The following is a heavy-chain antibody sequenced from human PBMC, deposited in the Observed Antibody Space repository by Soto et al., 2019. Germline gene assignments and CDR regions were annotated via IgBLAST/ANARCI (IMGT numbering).Heavy chain of an antibody. CDR1: GYTFTSYD. V-gene: IGHV1-8*01. CDR3: ARSPRYCISISCDAFYYYYGMDV. Sequence: ASVKVSCKASGYTFTSYDINWVRQATGQGLEWMGWMNPNSGNTGYAQKFQGRVTMTRNTSISTAYMELSSLRSEDTAVYYCARSPRYCISISCDAFYYYYGMDVWGQGTTVTVSS. D-gene: IGHD2-2*01. CDR2: MNPNSGNT. J-gene: IGHJ6*02.